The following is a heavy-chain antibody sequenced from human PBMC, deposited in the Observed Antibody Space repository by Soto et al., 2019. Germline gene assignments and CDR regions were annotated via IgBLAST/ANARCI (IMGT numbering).Heavy chain of an antibody. CDR1: GYTFSGYY. V-gene: IGHV1-2*02. CDR3: ARGSIVAAADYYFEY. Sequence: ASVKVSCKASGYTFSGYYIHWVRQAPGQGLEWMGWINRNSGGTNYAQKFQGRVTMTRDTSISTAYMELSRLRSDDTAVYYCARGSIVAAADYYFEYWGQGTVVTVSS. CDR2: INRNSGGT. J-gene: IGHJ4*02. D-gene: IGHD1-26*01.